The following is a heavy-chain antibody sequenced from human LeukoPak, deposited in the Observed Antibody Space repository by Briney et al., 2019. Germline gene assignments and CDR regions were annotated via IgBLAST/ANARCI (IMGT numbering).Heavy chain of an antibody. CDR2: VSGGTT. CDR3: AKSVYASGNY. V-gene: IGHV3-23*01. D-gene: IGHD3-10*01. CDR1: GFTISSFG. Sequence: GGSLRLSCAASGFTISSFGMSWVRQAPGKGLEWVSSVSGGTTYYADSVKGRFTISRDNSKNTVSLQMNSLRAEGTAVYYCAKSVYASGNYWGQGTLVTVSS. J-gene: IGHJ4*02.